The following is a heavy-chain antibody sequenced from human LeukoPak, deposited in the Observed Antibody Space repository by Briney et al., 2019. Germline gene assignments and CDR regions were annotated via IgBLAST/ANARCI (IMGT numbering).Heavy chain of an antibody. Sequence: GGSLRLSCAASGFTFSSYSMTWVRQAPGKGLEWVSGINDSGGNSYYADSVKGRFTISRDNSKNTLYLQMNSLRAEDTAVYYCAKGEYCSGGICYPPPCGSWGQGTLVTVSS. CDR2: INDSGGNS. D-gene: IGHD2-15*01. J-gene: IGHJ5*02. CDR3: AKGEYCSGGICYPPPCGS. V-gene: IGHV3-23*01. CDR1: GFTFSSYS.